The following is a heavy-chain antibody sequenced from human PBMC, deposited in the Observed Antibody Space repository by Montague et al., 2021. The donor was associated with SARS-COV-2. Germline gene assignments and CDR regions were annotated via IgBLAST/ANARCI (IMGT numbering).Heavy chain of an antibody. CDR1: GGSISSYY. V-gene: IGHV4-59*01. D-gene: IGHD3-22*01. J-gene: IGHJ3*02. Sequence: SETLSLTCTVSGGSISSYYWSWIRQPPGKGLEWIGYIYYSGGTNYNPSLKSRVTISVDTSKNQFSLKLSSVTAADTAVYYCAREVRYYYDSSGPGAFDIWGQGTTVTVSS. CDR2: IYYSGGT. CDR3: AREVRYYYDSSGPGAFDI.